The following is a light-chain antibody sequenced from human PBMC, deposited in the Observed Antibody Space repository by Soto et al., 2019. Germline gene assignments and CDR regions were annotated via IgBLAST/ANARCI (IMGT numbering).Light chain of an antibody. V-gene: IGLV2-14*01. Sequence: QSALTQPASVSGSPGQSVTISCTGTSSDVGGYNYVSWYQQHPGKAPKLIIYEVSNRPSGVSNRFSGSKSGYTASLTISGLQAEEEADYYCSSYASSNTLVFGGGTKLTVL. CDR1: SSDVGGYNY. CDR3: SSYASSNTLV. J-gene: IGLJ2*01. CDR2: EVS.